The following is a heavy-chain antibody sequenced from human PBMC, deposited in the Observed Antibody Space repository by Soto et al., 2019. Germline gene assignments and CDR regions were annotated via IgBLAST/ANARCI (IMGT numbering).Heavy chain of an antibody. V-gene: IGHV4-34*01. CDR1: GGSFSGYY. D-gene: IGHD6-19*01. CDR3: ARFSGSYYYAMDV. Sequence: PSETLSLTCAVYGGSFSGYYWTWIRQPPGTGLEWIGEINHSGVTNYKPSLKRRVTISVDTSKNQFSLQLKSVTAADTALYYCARFSGSYYYAMDVWGQGSTLTVSS. CDR2: INHSGVT. J-gene: IGHJ6*02.